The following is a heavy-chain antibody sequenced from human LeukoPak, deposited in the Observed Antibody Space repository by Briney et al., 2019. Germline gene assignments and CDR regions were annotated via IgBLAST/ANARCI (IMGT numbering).Heavy chain of an antibody. CDR2: ISDSGGYT. V-gene: IGHV3-23*01. J-gene: IGHJ6*03. CDR3: AKTGSLLIRGGGYYYYYMDV. CDR1: GFTFSSYG. Sequence: GALRLSCAASGFTFSSYGISWVRQAPGKGLEWVSAISDSGGYTYYADSVRGRFTISRDNSKDTLFLQMNSLRAEDTAVYYCAKTGSLLIRGGGYYYYYMDVWGKGTTVTISS. D-gene: IGHD3-10*01.